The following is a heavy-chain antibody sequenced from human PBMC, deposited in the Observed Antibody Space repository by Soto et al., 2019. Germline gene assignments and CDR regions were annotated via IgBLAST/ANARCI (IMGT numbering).Heavy chain of an antibody. V-gene: IGHV3-66*01. Sequence: GGSLRLSCAASGFTVSSNYMSWVRQAPGKGLEWVSVIYSGGSTYYADSVKGRFTISRDNSKNTRYLQMNSLRAEDTAVYYCARGPLNSLIDAFDIWGQGTMVTVSS. CDR1: GFTVSSNY. D-gene: IGHD2-21*01. CDR3: ARGPLNSLIDAFDI. CDR2: IYSGGST. J-gene: IGHJ3*02.